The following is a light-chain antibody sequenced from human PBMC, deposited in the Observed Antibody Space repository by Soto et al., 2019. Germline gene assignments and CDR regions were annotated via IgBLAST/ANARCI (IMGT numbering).Light chain of an antibody. V-gene: IGKV3-15*01. Sequence: DKLMSQSPATLSVSLGERVTLSCRASQNIHNHMSWFLQKPGQTPRLLIYGAIIRAPDVPARFSGSWSGTEFTLTTNSLQSEDFEVYYCQQYDAWPLNFGGGTKVDIX. CDR2: GAI. J-gene: IGKJ4*01. CDR3: QQYDAWPLN. CDR1: QNIHNH.